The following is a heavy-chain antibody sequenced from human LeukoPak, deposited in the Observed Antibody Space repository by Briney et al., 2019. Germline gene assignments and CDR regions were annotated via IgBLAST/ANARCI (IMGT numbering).Heavy chain of an antibody. CDR3: ARHTGEGSHFQH. CDR1: SSSSYY. D-gene: IGHD3-16*01. Sequence: SSSSYYWGWIRQPAGKGLEWMGIIYPGDSDTRYSPSFRGQVIISADKSIRTAYLQWTSLKASDTAMYYCARHTGEGSHFQHWGQGSLVTVSS. CDR2: IYPGDSDT. V-gene: IGHV5-51*01. J-gene: IGHJ1*01.